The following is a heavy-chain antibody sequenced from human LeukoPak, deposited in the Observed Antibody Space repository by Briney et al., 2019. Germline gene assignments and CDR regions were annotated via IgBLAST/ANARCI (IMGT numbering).Heavy chain of an antibody. CDR3: AKGLHTTMITRFDY. J-gene: IGHJ4*02. CDR1: GFTLSSYG. D-gene: IGHD3-16*01. CDR2: ISGSGSNT. V-gene: IGHV3-23*01. Sequence: GGSLRLSCAASGFTLSSYGMSWVRQAPGKGLEWVSGISGSGSNTDYADSVKGRFTISRDNSKNTLYLQMNRLRAEDTAVYYCAKGLHTTMITRFDYWGQGTLVTVSS.